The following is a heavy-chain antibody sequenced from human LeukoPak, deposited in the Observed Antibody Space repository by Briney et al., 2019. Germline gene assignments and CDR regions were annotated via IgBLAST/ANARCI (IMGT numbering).Heavy chain of an antibody. CDR1: GYSFTSYW. CDR2: IYPGDSDT. D-gene: IGHD5-18*01. CDR3: ARLGRYSYGWGGDAFDI. Sequence: GESLKISCKGSGYSFTSYWIGWVRQMPGKGLEWMGIIYPGDSDTRYSPSFQGQVTISADKSISTAYLQWSSLKASDTAMYCCARLGRYSYGWGGDAFDIWGQGTMVTVSS. V-gene: IGHV5-51*01. J-gene: IGHJ3*02.